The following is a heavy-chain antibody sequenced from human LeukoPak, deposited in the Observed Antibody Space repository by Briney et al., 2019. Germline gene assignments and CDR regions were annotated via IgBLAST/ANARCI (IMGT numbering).Heavy chain of an antibody. Sequence: QSGGSLRLSCAASGFTVSSSYMNWVRQAPGKGLEWVSLIDSGGGTYYADSVKGRFTISRDNSKNTLYLQMNSLRAEDTAVYYCARNYYDSSAYYYFDYWGQGTLVTVSS. CDR3: ARNYYDSSAYYYFDY. V-gene: IGHV3-66*01. CDR1: GFTVSSSY. CDR2: IDSGGGT. D-gene: IGHD3-22*01. J-gene: IGHJ4*02.